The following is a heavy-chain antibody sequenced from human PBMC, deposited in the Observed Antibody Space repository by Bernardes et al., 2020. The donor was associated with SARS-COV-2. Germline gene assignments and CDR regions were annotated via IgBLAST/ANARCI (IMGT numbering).Heavy chain of an antibody. D-gene: IGHD6-19*01. CDR3: ARHFVAGTTYPIDY. CDR2: IWYDGSNK. CDR1: GFTFSSYG. V-gene: IGHV3-33*01. J-gene: IGHJ4*02. Sequence: GGSLRLSCAASGFTFSSYGMHWVRQAPGKGLEWVAVIWYDGSNKYYADSVKGRFTISRDNSKNTLYLQMNSLRAEDTAVYYCARHFVAGTTYPIDYRGPGTLVTVSS.